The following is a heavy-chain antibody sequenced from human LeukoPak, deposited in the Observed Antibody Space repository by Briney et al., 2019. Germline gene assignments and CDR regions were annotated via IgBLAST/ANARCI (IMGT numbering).Heavy chain of an antibody. Sequence: GGSLRLSCAASGFTFSSYWMSWVRQAPGKGLEWVANIKQDGSEKYYVDSVKGRFTISRDNAKNSLYLQMNSLRAEDTAVYYCARGFSIGYYYDSSGSSVDAFDIWGQGTMVTVSS. CDR2: IKQDGSEK. J-gene: IGHJ3*02. CDR1: GFTFSSYW. D-gene: IGHD3-22*01. CDR3: ARGFSIGYYYDSSGSSVDAFDI. V-gene: IGHV3-7*01.